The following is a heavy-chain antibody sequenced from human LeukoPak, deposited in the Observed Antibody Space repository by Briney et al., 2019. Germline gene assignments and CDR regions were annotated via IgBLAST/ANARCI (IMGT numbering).Heavy chain of an antibody. D-gene: IGHD3-22*01. V-gene: IGHV4-4*07. J-gene: IGHJ4*02. CDR3: ARDDSSGYPLDY. CDR2: IFTSGST. CDR1: GGSINNYY. Sequence: ASETLSLTCSVSGGSINNYYWSWIRQPAGKGLEWIGRIFTSGSTNYNPSHKSRVTMSLDTSRNQFSLKLSSVTAADTAVYYCARDDSSGYPLDYWGQGTLVTVSS.